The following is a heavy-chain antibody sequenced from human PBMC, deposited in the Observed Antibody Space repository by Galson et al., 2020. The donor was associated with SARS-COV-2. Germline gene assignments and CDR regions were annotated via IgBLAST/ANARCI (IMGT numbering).Heavy chain of an antibody. D-gene: IGHD6-19*01. V-gene: IGHV4-39*07. CDR1: GGSISSSSYY. CDR3: VAAPPGWLQPFFDS. Sequence: SETLSLTCTVSGGSISSSSYYWGWIRQPPGKGLEWIGILSFTGGTYYSPSLKSRVLISRDTSERQFSLRLTSMTAADTAVYYCVAAPPGWLQPFFDSWGHGTLVSVSP. CDR2: LSFTGGT. J-gene: IGHJ4*01.